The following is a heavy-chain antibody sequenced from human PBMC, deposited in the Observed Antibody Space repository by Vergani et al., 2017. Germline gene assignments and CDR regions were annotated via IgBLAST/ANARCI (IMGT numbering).Heavy chain of an antibody. CDR3: ARDLRSPHYGMDL. CDR2: MTYSETYI. V-gene: IGHV3-21*06. CDR1: GFAFNSFS. J-gene: IGHJ6*02. Sequence: EVQLLESGGGLVQPGGSLRLSCVASGFAFNSFSFNWVRQAPGKGLEWISFMTYSETYIKYADSVRGRFTISRDNAKSSLYLQMNNLRVEDTAVYYCARDLRSPHYGMDLWGQGTTVTVSS.